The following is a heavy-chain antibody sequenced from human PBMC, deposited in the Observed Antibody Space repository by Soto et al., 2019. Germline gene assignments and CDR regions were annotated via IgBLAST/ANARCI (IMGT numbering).Heavy chain of an antibody. J-gene: IGHJ6*02. Sequence: AAVKVSCKASGYTFTGYYLHWVRQAPGQGLEWMGWINPGSGDTNYAQNFQDRVTMIRDTSISTAYLELSRLRSDDTAVYYCARDVAYLRVPPALIAGMDVWGQVTSVTVSS. CDR2: INPGSGDT. CDR3: ARDVAYLRVPPALIAGMDV. D-gene: IGHD2-2*01. CDR1: GYTFTGYY. V-gene: IGHV1-2*02.